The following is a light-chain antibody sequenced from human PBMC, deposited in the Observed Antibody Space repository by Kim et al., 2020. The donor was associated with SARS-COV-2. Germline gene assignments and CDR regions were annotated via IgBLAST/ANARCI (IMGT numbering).Light chain of an antibody. Sequence: APGKAAEITCGGSSIRGYSVGWYQQRRGQAPILVIYYNRDRPSKIPERFAGSNAGNTATLTISRVEAGDEADYYCQVWDSSRDHVVFGGGTQLTVL. CDR2: YNR. V-gene: IGLV3-21*04. J-gene: IGLJ2*01. CDR3: QVWDSSRDHVV. CDR1: SIRGYS.